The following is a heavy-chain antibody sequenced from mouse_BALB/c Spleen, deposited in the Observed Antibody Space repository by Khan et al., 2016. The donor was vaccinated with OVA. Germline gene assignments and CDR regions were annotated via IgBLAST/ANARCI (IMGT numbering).Heavy chain of an antibody. CDR2: INPRSGYT. CDR1: GYTFTSHT. Sequence: QVQLQQSGAELARPGASVKMSCKASGYTFTSHTMHWVKKRPGQGLEWIGYINPRSGYTNYSQKFNDKATLTTDKSSSTAYMQLSSLTSEDSAVYYCARRTTGYALDYWGQGTSVTVSS. D-gene: IGHD2-14*01. CDR3: ARRTTGYALDY. V-gene: IGHV1-4*01. J-gene: IGHJ4*01.